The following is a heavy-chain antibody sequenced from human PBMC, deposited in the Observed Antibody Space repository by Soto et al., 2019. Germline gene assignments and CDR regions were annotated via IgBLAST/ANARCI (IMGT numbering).Heavy chain of an antibody. CDR3: TTGRYTFGLDS. J-gene: IGHJ4*02. CDR1: GXTFSDAG. CDR2: VKSIADAGTT. D-gene: IGHD3-16*01. V-gene: IGHV3-15*01. Sequence: GSLRLACAASGXTFSDAGMTWVRQVPGKGLEWVGRVKSIADAGTTTYAAPVKGRFSISRDYSNSTLFLQMNRLKIEDTAVYYCTTGRYTFGLDSWGQGILGTVSS.